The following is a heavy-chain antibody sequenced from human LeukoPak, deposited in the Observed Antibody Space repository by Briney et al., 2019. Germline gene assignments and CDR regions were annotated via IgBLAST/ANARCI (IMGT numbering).Heavy chain of an antibody. CDR2: IIPIFGTA. CDR3: ARASKPRGLLYYYYYYMDV. J-gene: IGHJ6*03. Sequence: SVKVSCKASGVTFSSYAISWVRQAPGQGLEWMGGIIPIFGTANYAQKFQGRVTITADESTSTAYMELSSLRSEDTAVYYCARASKPRGLLYYYYYYMDVWGKGTTVTISS. V-gene: IGHV1-69*13. CDR1: GVTFSSYA. D-gene: IGHD2/OR15-2a*01.